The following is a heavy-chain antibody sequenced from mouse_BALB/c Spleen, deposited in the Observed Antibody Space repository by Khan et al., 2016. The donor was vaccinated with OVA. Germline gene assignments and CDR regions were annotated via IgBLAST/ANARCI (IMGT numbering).Heavy chain of an antibody. J-gene: IGHJ1*01. Sequence: QIQLVQSGPELKKPGETVKISCKASGYTFTNHAMNWVKQATGKGLKWMGWINTYTGEPTYSDDFKGRFAISLETSASTAYLQINNLKNEDTATYFCARGYWYLDVWGAGTTVTVSS. CDR2: INTYTGEP. CDR3: ARGYWYLDV. CDR1: GYTFTNHA. V-gene: IGHV9-3-1*01.